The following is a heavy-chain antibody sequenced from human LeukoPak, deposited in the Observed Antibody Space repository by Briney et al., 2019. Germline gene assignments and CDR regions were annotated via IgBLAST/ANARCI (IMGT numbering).Heavy chain of an antibody. J-gene: IGHJ6*03. V-gene: IGHV4-4*09. CDR2: IYTSGST. CDR1: GGSISSYY. CDR3: ARHYPYYYYMDV. D-gene: IGHD3-10*01. Sequence: SETLSLTCTVSGGSISSYYWSWIRQPPGKGLEWIGYIYTSGSTNYNPSLKSRVTISVDPSKNQFSLKLSSVTAADTAVYYRARHYPYYYYMDVWGKGTTVTVSS.